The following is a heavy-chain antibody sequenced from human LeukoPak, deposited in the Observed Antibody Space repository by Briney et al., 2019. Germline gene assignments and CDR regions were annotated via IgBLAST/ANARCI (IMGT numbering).Heavy chain of an antibody. D-gene: IGHD3-16*02. CDR1: GGTFSSYA. CDR2: IIPIFGTA. V-gene: IGHV1-69*13. CDR3: ARGDYDYVWGSYRNLDY. J-gene: IGHJ4*02. Sequence: SVKVSCKASGGTFSSYAISWVRQAPGQGLEWMGGIIPIFGTANYAQKFQGRVTITADESTSTAYMELSSLRSEDTAVYYCARGDYDYVWGSYRNLDYWGQGTLVTVSS.